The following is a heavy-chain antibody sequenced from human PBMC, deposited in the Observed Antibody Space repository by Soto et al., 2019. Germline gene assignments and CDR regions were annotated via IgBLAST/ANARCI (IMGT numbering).Heavy chain of an antibody. CDR3: AREYYYTMDV. Sequence: QVQLVESGGGLVRPGGSLRLSCEASGFTFRDYYMTWFRQAPGKGLEWLSYIDSSTKYTNYADSVKGRFTISRDNAKNSLYLQMNSLRADDTAVYYCAREYYYTMDVWAKGPWSPSP. CDR1: GFTFRDYY. CDR2: IDSSTKYT. V-gene: IGHV3-11*05. J-gene: IGHJ6*02.